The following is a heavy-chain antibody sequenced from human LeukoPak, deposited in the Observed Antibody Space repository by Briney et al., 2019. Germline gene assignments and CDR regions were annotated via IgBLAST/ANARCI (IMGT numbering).Heavy chain of an antibody. CDR1: GYTFTGYY. Sequence: GASVKVSCKASGYTFTGYYMHWVRQAPGQGLEWMGWINPNSGGTNYAQKFQGRVTMTRDTSISTAYMELSRLRSDDTAVYCCARVGGIAAAGTSEYFDYWGQGTLVTVSS. CDR2: INPNSGGT. V-gene: IGHV1-2*02. J-gene: IGHJ4*02. CDR3: ARVGGIAAAGTSEYFDY. D-gene: IGHD6-13*01.